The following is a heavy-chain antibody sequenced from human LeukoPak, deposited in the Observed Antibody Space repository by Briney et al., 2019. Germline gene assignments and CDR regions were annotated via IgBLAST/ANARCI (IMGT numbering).Heavy chain of an antibody. CDR3: ARDPGGKVWGNWFDP. J-gene: IGHJ5*02. Sequence: SVKVSCKASGGTFSSYAISWVRQAPGQGLEWMGGIIPIFGTANYAQKFQGRVTITTDESTRTAYIELSSLRSEDTAVYYCARDPGGKVWGNWFDPWGQGTLVTVSS. V-gene: IGHV1-69*05. CDR1: GGTFSSYA. D-gene: IGHD4-23*01. CDR2: IIPIFGTA.